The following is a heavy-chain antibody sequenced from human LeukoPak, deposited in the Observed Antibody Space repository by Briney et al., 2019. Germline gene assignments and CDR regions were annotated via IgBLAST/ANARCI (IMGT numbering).Heavy chain of an antibody. CDR1: GFTFSSYG. Sequence: PGGSLRLSCAASGFTFSSYGMHWVRQAPGKGLEWVAVISYDGSNKYYADSVKGRFTISRDNSKSTLYLQMNSLRAEDTAVYYCAKAGGSYYPPFDYWGQGTLVTVSS. V-gene: IGHV3-30*18. D-gene: IGHD1-26*01. CDR3: AKAGGSYYPPFDY. CDR2: ISYDGSNK. J-gene: IGHJ4*02.